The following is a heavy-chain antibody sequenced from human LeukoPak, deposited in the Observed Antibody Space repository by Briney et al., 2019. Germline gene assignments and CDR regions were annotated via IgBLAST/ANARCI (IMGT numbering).Heavy chain of an antibody. Sequence: GGSLRLSCAASGFTFSSYAMSWVRQAPGKGLEWVSAISGSGGSTYYADSVKGRFTISRGNSKNTLCLQMNSLRAEDTAVYYCAKLLYSSSWYYFDYWGQGTLVTVSS. CDR3: AKLLYSSSWYYFDY. D-gene: IGHD6-13*01. J-gene: IGHJ4*02. V-gene: IGHV3-23*01. CDR2: ISGSGGST. CDR1: GFTFSSYA.